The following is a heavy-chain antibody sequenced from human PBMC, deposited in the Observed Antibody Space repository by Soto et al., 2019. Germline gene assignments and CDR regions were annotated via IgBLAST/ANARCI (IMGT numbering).Heavy chain of an antibody. CDR2: IIPIFGTA. J-gene: IGHJ4*02. Sequence: ASVKVSCKASGGTFSSYAISWVRQAHGQGLEWMGGIIPIFGTANYAQKFQGRVTITADESTSTAYMELSSLRSEDTAVYYCASTYYYGSGSYSFWGQGTLVTVSS. CDR1: GGTFSSYA. V-gene: IGHV1-69*13. CDR3: ASTYYYGSGSYSF. D-gene: IGHD3-10*01.